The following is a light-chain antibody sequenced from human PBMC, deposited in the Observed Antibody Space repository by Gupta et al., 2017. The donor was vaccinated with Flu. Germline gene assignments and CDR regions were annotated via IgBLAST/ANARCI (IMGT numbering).Light chain of an antibody. CDR3: SSYKSTDTFWV. J-gene: IGLJ1*01. CDR1: SSDVGRSNS. Sequence: QSALTQPASVSGSPGQSINISCTGTSSDVGRSNSVSWYRQDPGKAPKLIIVDVSSRPSGVSSRFSGSKSGNTASLTISGLQAEDETDYYCSSYKSTDTFWVFGTGTKVTVL. V-gene: IGLV2-14*01. CDR2: DVS.